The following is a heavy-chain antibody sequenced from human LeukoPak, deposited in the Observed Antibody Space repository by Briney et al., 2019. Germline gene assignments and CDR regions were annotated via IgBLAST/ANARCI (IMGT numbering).Heavy chain of an antibody. Sequence: SETLSLTCTVSGGSISSSSYYWGWIRQPPGKGLEWIGSIYYSGSTYYNPSLKSRVTISVDTSKNQFSLKLSSVTAADTAVYYCARERHENSCSSASCPYDAFDIWGQGTMVTVSS. CDR2: IYYSGST. V-gene: IGHV4-39*07. J-gene: IGHJ3*02. CDR3: ARERHENSCSSASCPYDAFDI. D-gene: IGHD2-2*01. CDR1: GGSISSSSYY.